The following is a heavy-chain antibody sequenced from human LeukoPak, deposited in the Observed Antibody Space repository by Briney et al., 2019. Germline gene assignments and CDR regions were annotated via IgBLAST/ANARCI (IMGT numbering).Heavy chain of an antibody. Sequence: GGSLRLSCAASGFTFDDYAMHWVRQAPGKGLVWVSRINSDGSSTSYADSVKGRFTISRDNAKNTLYLQMNSLRAEDTAVYYCARDRGLRYFDWLSSYYYYYYMDVWGKGTTVTISS. J-gene: IGHJ6*03. CDR3: ARDRGLRYFDWLSSYYYYYYMDV. D-gene: IGHD3-9*01. CDR1: GFTFDDYA. V-gene: IGHV3-74*01. CDR2: INSDGSST.